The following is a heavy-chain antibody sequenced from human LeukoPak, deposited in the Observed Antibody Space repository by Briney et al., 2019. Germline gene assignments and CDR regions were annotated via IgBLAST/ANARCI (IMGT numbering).Heavy chain of an antibody. CDR3: AILSRGYSGYDLGY. CDR2: IIPIFGTA. J-gene: IGHJ4*02. V-gene: IGHV1-69*13. CDR1: GGTFSSYA. D-gene: IGHD5-12*01. Sequence: GASVKVSCKASGGTFSSYAISWVRQAPGQGLEWMGGIIPIFGTANYAQKFQGRVTITADESTSTTYMELSSLRSADTAVYYCAILSRGYSGYDLGYWGPGTLVTVSS.